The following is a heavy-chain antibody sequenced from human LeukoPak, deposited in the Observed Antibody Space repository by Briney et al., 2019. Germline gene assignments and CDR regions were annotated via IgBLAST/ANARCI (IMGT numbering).Heavy chain of an antibody. Sequence: GSLRLSSVVSGFTFSGYGLSWVRQTPGKGLEWVSATSYSGDGAYYADSVRGRFTASRDGSTNTYYLQMDSLRAEDTAVYYCAKESEGASPAYWGRGTLVTVSS. J-gene: IGHJ4*02. V-gene: IGHV3-23*01. D-gene: IGHD3-16*01. CDR3: AKESEGASPAY. CDR2: TSYSGDGA. CDR1: GFTFSGYG.